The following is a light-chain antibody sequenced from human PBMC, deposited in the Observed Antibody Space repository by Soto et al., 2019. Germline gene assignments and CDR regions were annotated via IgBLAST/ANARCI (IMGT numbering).Light chain of an antibody. Sequence: QSVLTQPPSVSEAPRQRVTISCSGSSFNIGNNPVNWYQQLPGTAPKLLIYYDDLLPSGVSDRFSGSKSGTSASLAISGLQSEDEADYYCAAWDDSLNGVVFGGGTKLTVL. J-gene: IGLJ2*01. CDR1: SFNIGNNP. V-gene: IGLV1-36*01. CDR3: AAWDDSLNGVV. CDR2: YDD.